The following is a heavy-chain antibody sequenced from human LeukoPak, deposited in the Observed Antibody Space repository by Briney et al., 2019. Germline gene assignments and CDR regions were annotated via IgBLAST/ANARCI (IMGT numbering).Heavy chain of an antibody. CDR1: GWSFSGYY. CDR3: AICPSDGWYRHRHDAFDI. Sequence: SETLSLSCAVYGWSFSGYYLSWIRQPPGKGLEWIGEINRSGSTNYNASLKSRVTLSVDTSKNQFSLKLSSVTAADTAVYYCAICPSDGWYRHRHDAFDIWGQGTMVTVSS. CDR2: INRSGST. D-gene: IGHD6-19*01. V-gene: IGHV4-34*01. J-gene: IGHJ3*02.